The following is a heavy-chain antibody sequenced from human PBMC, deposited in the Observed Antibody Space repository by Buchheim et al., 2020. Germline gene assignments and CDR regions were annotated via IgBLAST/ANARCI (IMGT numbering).Heavy chain of an antibody. CDR1: GVSISSFY. CDR3: AREHTSVGFTYGYGMDV. V-gene: IGHV4-59*01. CDR2: IYDSGYT. D-gene: IGHD5-18*01. Sequence: QVQLQESGPGLVKPSETLSLTCSVSGVSISSFYWSWIRQPPGKVLEWIGHIYDSGYTNYNPSLKSRVTISVDTSKSQFSLKLRSVTAADTAVYYCAREHTSVGFTYGYGMDVWGQGTT. J-gene: IGHJ6*02.